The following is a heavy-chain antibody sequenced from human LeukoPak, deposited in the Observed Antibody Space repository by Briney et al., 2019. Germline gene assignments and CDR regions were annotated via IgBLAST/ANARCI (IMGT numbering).Heavy chain of an antibody. Sequence: ASVKVSCKASGGTFSSYAISWVRQAPGQGLEWMGGIIPIFGTANYAQKFQGRVTITADKSTSTAYMELSSLRSEDTAVYYCAIDSSGYAAGNYYYYYYMDVWGKGTTVTVSS. CDR3: AIDSSGYAAGNYYYYYYMDV. V-gene: IGHV1-69*06. CDR2: IIPIFGTA. D-gene: IGHD3-22*01. CDR1: GGTFSSYA. J-gene: IGHJ6*03.